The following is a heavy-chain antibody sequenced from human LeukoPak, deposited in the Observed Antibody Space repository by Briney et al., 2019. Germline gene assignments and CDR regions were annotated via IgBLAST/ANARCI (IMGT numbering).Heavy chain of an antibody. CDR3: ARLSGTPPKDYFDY. CDR1: GFTFSSFA. D-gene: IGHD1-20*01. V-gene: IGHV3-23*01. J-gene: IGHJ4*02. CDR2: ISGGGGST. Sequence: GGSLRLSCAAPGFTFSSFAMSWVRQAPGKGLEWVSSISGGGGSTYYADSVKGRFTISRDNSKNTLCLQMNSLRVDDTAVYYCARLSGTPPKDYFDYWGQGTLVTVSS.